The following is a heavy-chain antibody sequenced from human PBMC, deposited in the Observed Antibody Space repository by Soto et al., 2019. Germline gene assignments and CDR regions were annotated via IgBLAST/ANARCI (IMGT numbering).Heavy chain of an antibody. CDR3: ARGWGYDSNDNYYAY. V-gene: IGHV1-69*01. CDR1: GGTFSRHA. D-gene: IGHD3-22*01. J-gene: IGHJ4*02. Sequence: QVQLVQSGAEVRKPGSSVKVSCKASGGTFSRHAISRVRQAPGQGLEWMGGIIPIFGTANHAQKFQGRVTIIADESTSTGYMELSSLRSEDTAMYYCARGWGYDSNDNYYAYWGQGTLVIVSS. CDR2: IIPIFGTA.